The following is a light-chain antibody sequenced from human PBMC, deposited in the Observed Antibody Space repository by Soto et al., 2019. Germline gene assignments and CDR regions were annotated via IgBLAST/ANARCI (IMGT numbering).Light chain of an antibody. Sequence: QSALTQPRSVSGSPGQSVTISCTGSSSDVGAYNFDSWYQQHPGKAPKLIIYDVTKWTYAGPDRFSGSKSGNTASLTISGLYADDEADYYCCSYAGSNTWIFGGGTQLTVL. J-gene: IGLJ2*01. CDR2: DVT. CDR1: SSDVGAYNF. V-gene: IGLV2-11*01. CDR3: CSYAGSNTWI.